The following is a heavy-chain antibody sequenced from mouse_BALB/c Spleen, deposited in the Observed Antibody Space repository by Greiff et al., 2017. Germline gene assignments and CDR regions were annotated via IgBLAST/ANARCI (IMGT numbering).Heavy chain of an antibody. V-gene: IGHV5-2*01. CDR2: INSDGGST. CDR1: EYEFPSHD. Sequence: EVHLVESGGGLVQPGESLKLSCESNEYEFPSHDMSWVRKTPEKRLELVAAINSDGGSTYYPDTMERRFIISRDNTKKTLYLQMSSLRSEDTALYYCASPYYRYDRFAYWGQGTLVTVSA. CDR3: ASPYYRYDRFAY. J-gene: IGHJ3*01. D-gene: IGHD2-14*01.